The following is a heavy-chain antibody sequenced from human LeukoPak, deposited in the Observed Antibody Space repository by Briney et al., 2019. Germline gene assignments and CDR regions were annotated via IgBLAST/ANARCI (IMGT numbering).Heavy chain of an antibody. D-gene: IGHD1-7*01. Sequence: GVSLRLSCAASGFTFSNYWMNWVRQAPGKGLEWVANINQDGSEKKYVDSVKGRFTISRDNAENSLYLQMNSLRAEDTAVYYCARDPSEWELPVDYWGQGTLVTVSS. CDR3: ARDPSEWELPVDY. J-gene: IGHJ4*02. V-gene: IGHV3-7*01. CDR2: INQDGSEK. CDR1: GFTFSNYW.